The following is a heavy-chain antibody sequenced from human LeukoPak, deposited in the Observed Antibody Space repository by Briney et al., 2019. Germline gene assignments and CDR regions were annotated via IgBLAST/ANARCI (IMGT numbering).Heavy chain of an antibody. J-gene: IGHJ4*02. CDR2: IYYTGAT. CDR3: ARAGNSYGTGYYFDY. Sequence: KTSETLSLTCTISGGFISNYYWTWIRLPPGKGLEWIGYIYYTGATYYNASLKSRLTISLDTSKNQFSLKLSSVTAADAAVYYCARAGNSYGTGYYFDYWGQGALVTVSS. CDR1: GGFISNYY. D-gene: IGHD5-18*01. V-gene: IGHV4-59*01.